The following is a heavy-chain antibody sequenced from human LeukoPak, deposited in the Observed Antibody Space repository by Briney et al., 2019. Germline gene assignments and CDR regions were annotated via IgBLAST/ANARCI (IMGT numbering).Heavy chain of an antibody. D-gene: IGHD5-12*01. CDR1: GGSISSYY. CDR3: ARDRGKAPDY. CDR2: IYYSGST. Sequence: SETLSLTCTVSGGSISSYYWSWIRQPPGKGLEWIGYIYYSGSTNYNPSLKSRVTISVDTSKNQFSLKLSSVTAADTAVYYCARDRGKAPDYWGQGTLVTVSS. J-gene: IGHJ4*02. V-gene: IGHV4-59*01.